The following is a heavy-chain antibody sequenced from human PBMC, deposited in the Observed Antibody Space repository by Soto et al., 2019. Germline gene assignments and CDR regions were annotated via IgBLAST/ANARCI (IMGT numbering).Heavy chain of an antibody. CDR1: GFTFTNYG. Sequence: ASVKVSCKTSGFTFTNYGINCVRQAPGQGLEWMGWISAYNGNTNYAQKFQGRVTVTTDTSTTTAYMELRSLRSDDTAVYDCARAGSASEFDRWGQGTLDTVSS. V-gene: IGHV1-18*01. CDR3: ARAGSASEFDR. J-gene: IGHJ5*02. CDR2: ISAYNGNT. D-gene: IGHD6-6*01.